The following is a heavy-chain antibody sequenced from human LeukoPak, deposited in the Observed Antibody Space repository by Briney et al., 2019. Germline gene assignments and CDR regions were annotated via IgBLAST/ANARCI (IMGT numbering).Heavy chain of an antibody. V-gene: IGHV3-7*01. CDR2: IKHDGSEK. Sequence: GGSLRLSCAASGFILSTYWMSWVRQARGRGLEWVANIKHDGSEKFYEDSVKGRVSISRDNAKNSLYLQMNSLRAEDTAIYYCARGISPDPWGQGTLVTVSS. D-gene: IGHD2-15*01. CDR1: GFILSTYW. J-gene: IGHJ5*02. CDR3: ARGISPDP.